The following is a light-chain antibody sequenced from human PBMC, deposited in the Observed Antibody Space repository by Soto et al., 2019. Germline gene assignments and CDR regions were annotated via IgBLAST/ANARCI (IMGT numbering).Light chain of an antibody. CDR3: SSYTSSSTRV. CDR1: SSDVGGYNY. CDR2: EVS. V-gene: IGLV2-14*01. J-gene: IGLJ3*02. Sequence: QSALTQPASVSGSPGQSITISCTGTSSDVGGYNYASWYQQHPGKAPKLMIYEVSNRPSGVSNRFSGSKSGNTASLTISGLQAEDEDDYYCSSYTSSSTRVFGGGTKLTVL.